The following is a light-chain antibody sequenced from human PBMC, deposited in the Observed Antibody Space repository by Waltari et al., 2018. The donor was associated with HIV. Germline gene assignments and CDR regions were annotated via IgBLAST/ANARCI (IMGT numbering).Light chain of an antibody. Sequence: QSVLTQPPSVSGAPGQRVTISCTGSGSTPGAGYDVPWYQQLPGTAPRLLIYDNTIRPAGVPDRFSGSKSGTSASLAIAGLQDEDEAVYYCQSYDRSLSVWVFGGGTKVTVL. V-gene: IGLV1-40*01. CDR3: QSYDRSLSVWV. J-gene: IGLJ3*02. CDR2: DNT. CDR1: GSTPGAGYD.